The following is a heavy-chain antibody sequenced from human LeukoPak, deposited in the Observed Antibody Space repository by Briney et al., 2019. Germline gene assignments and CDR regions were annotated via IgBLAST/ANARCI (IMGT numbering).Heavy chain of an antibody. D-gene: IGHD3-9*01. CDR3: ARENFEEGLDI. Sequence: PGGSLRLSCAASGFTVSSNYMSWVRQAPGKGLEWVSVIYSGGSTYYADSVKGRFTISRDNSKNTLYLQMNSLRAEDTAVYYCARENFEEGLDIWGQGTMVTVSS. J-gene: IGHJ3*02. CDR1: GFTVSSNY. CDR2: IYSGGST. V-gene: IGHV3-53*01.